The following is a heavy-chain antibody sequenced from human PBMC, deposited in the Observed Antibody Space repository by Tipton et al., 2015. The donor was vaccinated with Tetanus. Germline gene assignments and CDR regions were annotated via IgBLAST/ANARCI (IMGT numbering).Heavy chain of an antibody. J-gene: IGHJ4*02. D-gene: IGHD2-21*02. CDR3: AKDLAAYCGGDCFSFDY. CDR2: VSSDGGKK. CDR1: GFIFRSYG. Sequence: SLRLSCAASGFIFRSYGIHWVRQAPGEGLEWVAFVSSDGGKKYYADSVKGRITISRDNSKNTASLQMNRLRPEDTAVYYCAKDLAAYCGGDCFSFDYWGQGTLVTVSS. V-gene: IGHV3-30*18.